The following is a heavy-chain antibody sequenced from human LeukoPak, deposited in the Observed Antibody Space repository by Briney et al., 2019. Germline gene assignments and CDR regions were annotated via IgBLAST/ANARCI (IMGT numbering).Heavy chain of an antibody. J-gene: IGHJ6*02. CDR1: GFTFSSYA. CDR2: ISYDGSNK. CDR3: ASRIAAAALYYYYGMDV. Sequence: PGRSLRLSCAASGFTFSSYAMHWVRQAPAKGLEWVAVISYDGSNKYYADSVKGRFTISRDNSKNTLYLQMNSLRAEDTAVYYCASRIAAAALYYYYGMDVWGQGTTVTVSS. V-gene: IGHV3-30-3*01. D-gene: IGHD6-13*01.